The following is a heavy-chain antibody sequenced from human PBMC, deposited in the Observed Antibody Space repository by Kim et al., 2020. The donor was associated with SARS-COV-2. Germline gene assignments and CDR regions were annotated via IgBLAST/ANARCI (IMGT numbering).Heavy chain of an antibody. CDR1: GYSFTSYW. J-gene: IGHJ3*02. D-gene: IGHD3-3*01. CDR2: IYPGDSDT. CDR3: ARHRTYYDFWSGYYNGAFDI. Sequence: GESLKISCKGSGYSFTSYWIGWVRQMPGKGLEWMGIIYPGDSDTRYSPSFQSQVTISADKSISTAYLQWSSLKASDTAMYYCARHRTYYDFWSGYYNGAFDIWGQGTMVTVSS. V-gene: IGHV5-51*01.